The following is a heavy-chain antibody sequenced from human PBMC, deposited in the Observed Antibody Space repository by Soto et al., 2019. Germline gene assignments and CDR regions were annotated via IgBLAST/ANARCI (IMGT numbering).Heavy chain of an antibody. CDR2: ISGSGGST. CDR1: GFTFSSYA. J-gene: IGHJ6*01. V-gene: IGHV3-23*01. Sequence: GGSLRLSCAASGFTFSSYAMSWVRQAPGKGLEWVSAISGSGGSTYYADSVKGRFTISRDNSKNTLYLQMNSLRAEDTAVYYCAKVLAARGYYYHCMDGWGKRTRVTVAS. CDR3: AKVLAARGYYYHCMDG.